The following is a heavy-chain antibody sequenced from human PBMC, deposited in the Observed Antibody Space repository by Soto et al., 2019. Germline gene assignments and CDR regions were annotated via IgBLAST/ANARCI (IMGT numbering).Heavy chain of an antibody. Sequence: GGSLRLSCAASGFTVSSNYMSWVRQAPGKGLEWVSVIYSGGSTYYADSVKGRFTISRDNSKNTLYLQMNSLRAEDTAVYYCGREESSGWYTGAFDYRGQGTLITVSS. J-gene: IGHJ4*02. CDR2: IYSGGST. D-gene: IGHD6-19*01. CDR1: GFTVSSNY. CDR3: GREESSGWYTGAFDY. V-gene: IGHV3-66*01.